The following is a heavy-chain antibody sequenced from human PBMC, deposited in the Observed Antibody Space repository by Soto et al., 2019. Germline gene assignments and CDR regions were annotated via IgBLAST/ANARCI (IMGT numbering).Heavy chain of an antibody. J-gene: IGHJ6*03. CDR2: IGTAGDT. CDR1: GFTFSSYD. Sequence: GALRLSCAASGFTFSSYDMHWVRQATGKGLEWASAIGTAGDTYYPGSVKGRFTISRENAKNSLYLQMNSLRAGDTAVYYCARGLGVYYYMDAWGKGTTVTVSS. D-gene: IGHD3-16*01. V-gene: IGHV3-13*01. CDR3: ARGLGVYYYMDA.